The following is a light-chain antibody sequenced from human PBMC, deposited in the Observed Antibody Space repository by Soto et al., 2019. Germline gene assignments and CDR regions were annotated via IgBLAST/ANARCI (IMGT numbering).Light chain of an antibody. CDR2: DVS. Sequence: QSALTQPASVSGSPGQSITISCTGTSSDVGGYNYVSWYQQHPDKAPKLMIYDVSNRPSGVSNRFSGSKSGNTASLTISGLQAEDEADYYCSSYTSSSTFYVVFGGGTKLTVL. CDR1: SSDVGGYNY. CDR3: SSYTSSSTFYVV. V-gene: IGLV2-14*01. J-gene: IGLJ2*01.